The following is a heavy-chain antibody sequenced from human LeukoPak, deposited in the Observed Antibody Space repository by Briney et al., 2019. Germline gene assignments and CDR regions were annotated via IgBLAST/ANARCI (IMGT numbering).Heavy chain of an antibody. CDR2: IFYSGST. CDR1: GGSISSDN. V-gene: IGHV4-59*01. D-gene: IGHD4-17*01. Sequence: TSETLSLTCTVSGGSISSDNWSWIRQPPGKGLGWIGYIFYSGSTNYNPSLKSRVTLSVDTSKNQFSLKVSSVTAADTAVYFCARVTDHDYGDYFFDYWGQGTLVTVSS. CDR3: ARVTDHDYGDYFFDY. J-gene: IGHJ4*02.